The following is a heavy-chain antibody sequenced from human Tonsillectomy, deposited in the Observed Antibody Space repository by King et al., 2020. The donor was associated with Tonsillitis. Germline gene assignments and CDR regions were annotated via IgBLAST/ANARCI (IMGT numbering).Heavy chain of an antibody. CDR1: GFTFSSYA. V-gene: IGHV3-23*04. CDR2: ISGSGGST. J-gene: IGHJ4*02. Sequence: EVQLVESGGGLVQPGGSLRLSCAASGFTFSSYAMNWVRQAPGKGLEWVSAISGSGGSTYNADSVKGRFTISRDTSKNTMYLQMNSLRAEDTAVYYCAKQNHFYYGSGAHFDYWGQGTLVTVSS. CDR3: AKQNHFYYGSGAHFDY. D-gene: IGHD3-10*01.